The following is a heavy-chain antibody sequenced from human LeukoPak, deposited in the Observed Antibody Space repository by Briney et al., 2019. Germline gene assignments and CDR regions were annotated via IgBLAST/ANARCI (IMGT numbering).Heavy chain of an antibody. D-gene: IGHD3-10*01. CDR3: ARGYYGRGSLYYFDY. CDR1: GYTFTGYY. V-gene: IGHV1-2*02. CDR2: IDPNSGGT. J-gene: IGHJ4*02. Sequence: GASVKVSCKTSGYTFTGYYMHWVGQAPGQGLEWMGWIDPNSGGTNYAQKFQGRVTMTRDTSIGTAYMELSGLTSDDTAVYYCARGYYGRGSLYYFDYWGQGTLVTVSS.